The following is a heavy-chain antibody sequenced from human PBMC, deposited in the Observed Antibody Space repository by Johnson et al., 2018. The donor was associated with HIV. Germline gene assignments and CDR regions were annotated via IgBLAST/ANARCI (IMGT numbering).Heavy chain of an antibody. D-gene: IGHD2-8*02. CDR3: ARDLVRASHAFDI. V-gene: IGHV3-66*02. Sequence: EVQLVESGGGVARPGGSLRLSCAASGFTFDDYGMSWVRQAPGKGLEWVSVIYSGGSTYYADSVKGRFTISRDNSKNTLYLQMNSLRAEDTSVYYCARDLVRASHAFDIWGQGTMVTVSS. CDR2: IYSGGST. CDR1: GFTFDDYG. J-gene: IGHJ3*02.